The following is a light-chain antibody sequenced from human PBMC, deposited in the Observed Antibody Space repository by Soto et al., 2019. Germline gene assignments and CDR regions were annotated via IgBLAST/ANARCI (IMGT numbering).Light chain of an antibody. CDR3: QQRRNWPLIT. V-gene: IGKV3-11*01. CDR1: QSVSNY. CDR2: DAS. Sequence: EIVLTQSPATLSLSPGERATLSCRASQSVSNYLAWYQQKPGQAPRLLIYDASNRATGIPGRFSGSGSGTDFTLTISILEPEDFAVYYCQQRRNWPLITFGQGTRLEIK. J-gene: IGKJ5*01.